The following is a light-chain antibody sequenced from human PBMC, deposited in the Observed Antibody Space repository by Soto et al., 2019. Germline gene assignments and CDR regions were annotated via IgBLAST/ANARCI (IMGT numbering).Light chain of an antibody. J-gene: IGKJ1*01. CDR1: QSVSNY. CDR3: LQTYTSLTWT. CDR2: AAS. V-gene: IGKV1-39*01. Sequence: DIKMTQSPSSLSASVGDRVTITCRASQSVSNYLQWNQQKSEHAPKLLVYAASSLHSGVPSRFSGSGSGTDFTLTISSLQPEDFATYYCLQTYTSLTWTFGQGTKVEI.